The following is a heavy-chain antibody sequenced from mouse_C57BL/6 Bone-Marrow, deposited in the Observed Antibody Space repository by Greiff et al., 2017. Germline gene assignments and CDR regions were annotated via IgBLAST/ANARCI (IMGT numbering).Heavy chain of an antibody. V-gene: IGHV14-3*01. CDR1: GFNIKNTY. CDR3: ARGVHVEV. CDR2: IDPANGNT. D-gene: IGHD2-14*01. J-gene: IGHJ1*03. Sequence: VQLQQSVAELVRPGASVKLSCTASGFNIKNTYMHWVKQSPEHCLEWIGRIDPANGNTKYASKFQGKSTITADTSSNTAYLQLSSLTSEGTGIYYCARGVHVEVWGTGTTVTVSS.